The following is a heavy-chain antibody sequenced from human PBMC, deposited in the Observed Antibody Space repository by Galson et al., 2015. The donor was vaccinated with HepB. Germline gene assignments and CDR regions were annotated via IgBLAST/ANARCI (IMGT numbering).Heavy chain of an antibody. CDR1: RFMFSSYN. V-gene: IGHV3-21*01. D-gene: IGHD6-19*01. Sequence: SLRLSCAASRFMFSSYNMNWVRQSPGKGLEWVASIRNNNADTFYADSVKGRFTISRDNAKNSLFLQMNSLRVEDTAVYYCARDWGISVSATWWFDPWGQGTLVTVSS. CDR3: ARDWGISVSATWWFDP. CDR2: IRNNNADT. J-gene: IGHJ5*02.